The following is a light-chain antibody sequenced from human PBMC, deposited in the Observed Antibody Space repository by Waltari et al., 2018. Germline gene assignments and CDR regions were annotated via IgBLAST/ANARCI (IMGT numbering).Light chain of an antibody. CDR2: WAS. V-gene: IGKV4-1*01. CDR1: QSLLYNSKNKNY. Sequence: DIVMTQSPDSLAVSLGEKATINCKSNQSLLYNSKNKNYLAWYQQKPGQPLKLFFYWASSREAVVPDRFSGSGSGTDFNPTIGSLQAEDVVVYYCQQYYTAPYTFGQGTKLEIK. CDR3: QQYYTAPYT. J-gene: IGKJ2*01.